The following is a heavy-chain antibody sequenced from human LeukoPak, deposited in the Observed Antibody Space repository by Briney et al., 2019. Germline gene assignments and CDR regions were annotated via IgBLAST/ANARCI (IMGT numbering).Heavy chain of an antibody. CDR2: ISETGKII. CDR3: ARAAPGLLDP. J-gene: IGHJ5*02. V-gene: IGHV3-48*03. CDR1: GFALSSFE. Sequence: GGSLRLSCAASGFALSSFEMNWVGQAPGKGLEGVAYISETGKIIYYADSVAGRFTISRDTAKNALYLQMTSLRAEDTAIYFCARAAPGLLDPWGQGTLVTVSS.